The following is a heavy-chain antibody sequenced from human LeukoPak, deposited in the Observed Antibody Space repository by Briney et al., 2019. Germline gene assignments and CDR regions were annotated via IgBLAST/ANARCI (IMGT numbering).Heavy chain of an antibody. CDR2: INHSEST. Sequence: SETLSLTCAVYGGSFSGYYWSWIRQPPGKGLEWIGEINHSESTNYNPSLKSRVTISVDTSKNQFSLKLSSVTAADTAVYYCARARDRITIFGVPKRGAGFDYWGQGTLVTVSS. V-gene: IGHV4-34*01. J-gene: IGHJ4*02. D-gene: IGHD3-3*01. CDR1: GGSFSGYY. CDR3: ARARDRITIFGVPKRGAGFDY.